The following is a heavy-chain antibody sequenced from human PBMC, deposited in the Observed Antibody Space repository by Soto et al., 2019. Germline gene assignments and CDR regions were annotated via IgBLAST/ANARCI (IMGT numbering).Heavy chain of an antibody. CDR2: INPSGGST. CDR3: ARVVNTAMVLNYYYYYGMDV. Sequence: ASVKVSCKASGYTFTSYYMHWVRQAPGQGLEWMGIINPSGGSTSYAQKFQGGVTMTRDTSTSTVYMELSSLRSEDTAVYYCARVVNTAMVLNYYYYYGMDVWGQGTTVTVSS. D-gene: IGHD5-18*01. CDR1: GYTFTSYY. V-gene: IGHV1-46*01. J-gene: IGHJ6*02.